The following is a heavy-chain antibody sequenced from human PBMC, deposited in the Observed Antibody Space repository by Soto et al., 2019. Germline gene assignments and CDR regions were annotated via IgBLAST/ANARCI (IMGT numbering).Heavy chain of an antibody. D-gene: IGHD3-3*01. J-gene: IGHJ6*03. CDR2: INQSGST. Sequence: QVQLQQWGAGLLKPSETLSLTCAVSGGSFTGYFWNWIRQTPGKGLEWIGEINQSGSTTYNPSLKSRVTISVDRSKNQFSLGVNSVTAADPSVYYCARGNFWSGYDPSYYYYMDVWGKGTAVTVSS. CDR1: GGSFTGYF. CDR3: ARGNFWSGYDPSYYYYMDV. V-gene: IGHV4-34*02.